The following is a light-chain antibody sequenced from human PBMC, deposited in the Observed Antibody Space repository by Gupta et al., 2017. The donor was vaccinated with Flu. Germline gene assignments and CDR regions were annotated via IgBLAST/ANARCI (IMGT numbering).Light chain of an antibody. CDR1: QSVSTS. CDR3: QQRSNWLFT. V-gene: IGKV3-11*01. J-gene: IGKJ5*01. Sequence: PATLSLSPGERATLSCRASQSVSTSLAWYQHKPGQAPRLLIYDASNRATGIPVRFSGSGSGTDFTLTISSLEPEDFAVYYCQQRSNWLFTFGQGTRLEI. CDR2: DAS.